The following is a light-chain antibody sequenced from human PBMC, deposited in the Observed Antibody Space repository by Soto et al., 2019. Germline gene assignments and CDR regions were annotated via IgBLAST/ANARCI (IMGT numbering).Light chain of an antibody. CDR3: QQYHYWPYT. CDR1: QSVSSN. V-gene: IGKV3-15*01. J-gene: IGKJ2*01. Sequence: ETVMTQSPATLSVSPGERATVSCRASQSVSSNLAWYQQRPGQAPRLLIYGASTRATGIPARFSGSGSETEFTLTISSLQSEDFAVYYCQQYHYWPYTFGQGTKLEIK. CDR2: GAS.